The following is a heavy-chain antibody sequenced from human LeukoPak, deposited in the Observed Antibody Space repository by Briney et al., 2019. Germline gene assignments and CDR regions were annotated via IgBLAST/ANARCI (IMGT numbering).Heavy chain of an antibody. J-gene: IGHJ4*02. CDR1: GGSISSSDYY. CDR2: MSSSGST. CDR3: ACLFDY. Sequence: SETLSLTCIVSGGSISSSDYYWGWIRLPPGKGLEWIGSMSSSGSTYYNPSLKSRVTMSVDTSSNQFSLKLSSVTAADTAVYYCACLFDYWGQGILVTVSS. V-gene: IGHV4-39*01.